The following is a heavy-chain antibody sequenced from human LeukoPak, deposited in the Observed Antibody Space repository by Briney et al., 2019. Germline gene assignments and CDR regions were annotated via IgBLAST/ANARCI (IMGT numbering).Heavy chain of an antibody. CDR3: ARESRAVGDYYFDY. CDR1: GFIFSNYW. V-gene: IGHV3-74*01. J-gene: IGHJ4*02. Sequence: GGSLTLSCAASGFIFSNYWLNWVRQAPAKGLMWVSRMNSDGSSRTYADSVKGRFTISRDNAKNTLYLQMNSLRAEDLAVYYCARESRAVGDYYFDYWGQGILVAVSS. D-gene: IGHD3-16*01. CDR2: MNSDGSSR.